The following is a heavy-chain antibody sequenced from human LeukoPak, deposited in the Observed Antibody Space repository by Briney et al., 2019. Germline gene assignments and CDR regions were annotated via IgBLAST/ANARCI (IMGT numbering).Heavy chain of an antibody. V-gene: IGHV1-69*13. D-gene: IGHD5-24*01. CDR1: GGTFSSYA. J-gene: IGHJ3*02. CDR3: AREQMATITDGDAFDI. Sequence: ASVKVSCKASGGTFSSYAISWVRQAPGQGLEWMGGIIPIFGTANYAQKFQGRVTITADGSTSTAYMELSSLRSEDTAVYYCAREQMATITDGDAFDIWGQGTMVTVSS. CDR2: IIPIFGTA.